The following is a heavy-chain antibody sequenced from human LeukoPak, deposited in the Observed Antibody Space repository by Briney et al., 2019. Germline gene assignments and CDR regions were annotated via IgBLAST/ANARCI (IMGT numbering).Heavy chain of an antibody. D-gene: IGHD1-26*01. J-gene: IGHJ5*02. Sequence: GASVKGSCKASGYTFTGYYMHWVRQAPGQGLEWMGWINPNSGGTNYAQKFQGRVTMTRDTSISTAYMELSRLRSDDTAVYYCARLSSGPDRSGSSKNWFDPWGQGTLVTVSS. CDR3: ARLSSGPDRSGSSKNWFDP. CDR2: INPNSGGT. V-gene: IGHV1-2*02. CDR1: GYTFTGYY.